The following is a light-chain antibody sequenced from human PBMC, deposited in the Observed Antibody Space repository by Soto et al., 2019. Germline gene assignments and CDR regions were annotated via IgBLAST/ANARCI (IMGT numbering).Light chain of an antibody. Sequence: DIVLTQSPATLSLSPGERATLSCRASQSLSSYLAWYQQKPGQAPRLLIYDASNRATGIPARFSGSGSGTDFPLTITSLEPEDSAVYFCQQRRNWPITFGQGTRLEIK. CDR3: QQRRNWPIT. V-gene: IGKV3-11*01. CDR2: DAS. CDR1: QSLSSY. J-gene: IGKJ5*01.